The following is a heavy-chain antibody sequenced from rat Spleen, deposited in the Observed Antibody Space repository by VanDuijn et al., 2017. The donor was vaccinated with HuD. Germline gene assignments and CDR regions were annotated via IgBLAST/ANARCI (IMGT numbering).Heavy chain of an antibody. Sequence: EVQLVESGGGLVQPGRSLKLSCVASGFTFSSYWMYWIRQAPGKGLEWVSSITPGGGNTYYPDSVRGRFTISRDNAENTVYLQMNSLRSEDTATYYCAVSGYGYWGQGVMVTVSS. CDR2: ITPGGGNT. V-gene: IGHV5-58*01. CDR1: GFTFSSYW. D-gene: IGHD4-3*01. CDR3: AVSGYGY. J-gene: IGHJ2*01.